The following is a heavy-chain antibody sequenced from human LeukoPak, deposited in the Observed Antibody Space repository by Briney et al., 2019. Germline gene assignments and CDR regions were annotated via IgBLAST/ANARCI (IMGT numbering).Heavy chain of an antibody. D-gene: IGHD3-9*01. CDR2: IYYSAST. CDR1: GASISSYY. CDR3: ARGETYYDILTGYSPVNWFDP. Sequence: SETLFLPCTVSGASISSYYWSWIRQPPGKGLEWIGYIYYSASTNYNPSLKSRVTISVDTSKNQFSLKLSSVTAADTAVYYCARGETYYDILTGYSPVNWFDPWGQGTLVTVSS. J-gene: IGHJ5*02. V-gene: IGHV4-59*01.